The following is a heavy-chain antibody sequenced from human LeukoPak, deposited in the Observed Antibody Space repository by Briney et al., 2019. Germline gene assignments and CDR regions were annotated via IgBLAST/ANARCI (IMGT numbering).Heavy chain of an antibody. CDR1: GFTFSSYG. CDR3: AKDPAYDSSGYYTDY. V-gene: IGHV3-30*18. Sequence: GRSLRLSRAASGFTFSSYGMHWVRQAPGKGLEWVAVISYDGSNKYYADSVKGRFTISRDNSKNTLYLQMNSLRAEDTAVYYCAKDPAYDSSGYYTDYWGQGTLVTASS. D-gene: IGHD3-22*01. J-gene: IGHJ4*02. CDR2: ISYDGSNK.